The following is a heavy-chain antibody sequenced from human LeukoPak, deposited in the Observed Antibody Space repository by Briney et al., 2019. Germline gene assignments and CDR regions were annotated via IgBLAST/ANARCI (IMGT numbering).Heavy chain of an antibody. CDR1: GGSISSGGYY. D-gene: IGHD3-3*01. CDR2: IYYSGST. CDR3: ARVREIKRITIFGVVIPRSEWFDP. V-gene: IGHV4-31*03. J-gene: IGHJ5*02. Sequence: KPSETLSLTCTVSGGSISSGGYYWSWIRQHPGKGLEWIGYIYYSGSTYYNPSLKSRVTISVDTSKNQFSLKLSSVTAADTAVYYCARVREIKRITIFGVVIPRSEWFDPWGQGTLVTVSS.